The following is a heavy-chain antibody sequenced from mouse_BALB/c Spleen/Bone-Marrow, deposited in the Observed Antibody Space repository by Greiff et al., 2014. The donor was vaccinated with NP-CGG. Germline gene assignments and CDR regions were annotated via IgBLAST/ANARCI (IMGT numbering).Heavy chain of an antibody. CDR1: GYTFTSYV. CDR3: AGSLLRYYAMDY. Sequence: EVQGVESGPELVKPGASVKMSCKASGYTFTSYVMHWVKQKPGQGLEWIGYINPYNDGTKYNEKFKGKATPTSDKSSSTAYMELSSLTSEDSAVYYCAGSLLRYYAMDYWGQGTSVTVSS. CDR2: INPYNDGT. V-gene: IGHV1-14*01. D-gene: IGHD1-1*01. J-gene: IGHJ4*01.